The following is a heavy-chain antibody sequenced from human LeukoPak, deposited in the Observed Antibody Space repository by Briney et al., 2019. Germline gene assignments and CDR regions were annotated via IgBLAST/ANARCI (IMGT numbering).Heavy chain of an antibody. D-gene: IGHD2-2*01. CDR2: ISSSSTTI. Sequence: GGSLRLSCAASGFTFSSYSMMWVRQAPGKGLEWVSYISSSSTTIHYADSVKGRFTISRDNAKNSLYLQMNSLRAEDTAVYYCARETDSTLFDYWGQGTLVTVSS. CDR1: GFTFSSYS. V-gene: IGHV3-48*04. CDR3: ARETDSTLFDY. J-gene: IGHJ4*02.